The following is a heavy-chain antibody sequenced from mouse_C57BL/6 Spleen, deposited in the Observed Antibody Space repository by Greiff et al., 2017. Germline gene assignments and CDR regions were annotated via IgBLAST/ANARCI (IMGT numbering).Heavy chain of an antibody. Sequence: DVMLVESGPGLAKPSQTLSLTCSVTGYSITSDYWNWIRKFPGNKLEYMGYISYSGSTYYNPSLKSRISITRDTSKNQYYLQLNSVTTEDTATYYCARGISDRRYAMDYWGQGTSVTVSS. D-gene: IGHD3-3*01. J-gene: IGHJ4*01. CDR2: ISYSGST. CDR3: ARGISDRRYAMDY. V-gene: IGHV3-8*01. CDR1: GYSITSDY.